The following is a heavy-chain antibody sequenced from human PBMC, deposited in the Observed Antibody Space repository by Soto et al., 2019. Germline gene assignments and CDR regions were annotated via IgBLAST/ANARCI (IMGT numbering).Heavy chain of an antibody. D-gene: IGHD4-17*01. CDR1: GLTFRSYA. J-gene: IGHJ3*02. CDR2: ISGSGGST. CDR3: AKDGRTCYGGNSSGCGAFDI. Sequence: GGSLRLSCAASGLTFRSYAMSWVRQAPGKGLEWVSAISGSGGSTYYADSVKGRFTISRDNSKNTLYLQMNSLRAEDTAVYYCAKDGRTCYGGNSSGCGAFDILGQGTMVTVSS. V-gene: IGHV3-23*01.